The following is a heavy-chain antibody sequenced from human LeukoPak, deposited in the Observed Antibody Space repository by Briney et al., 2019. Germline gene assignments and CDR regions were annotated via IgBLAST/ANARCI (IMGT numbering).Heavy chain of an antibody. CDR1: GFTFSRHG. D-gene: IGHD3-3*01. CDR2: ISNDGSRK. Sequence: GGSLRLSCAPSGFTFSRHGMHWVRQAPGKGLEWVATISNDGSRKYYAHSVEGRFTISRDNSKNTLYLQMDSLRAEDTAVYYCARDRAWNYFDYWGQGTLVTVSS. V-gene: IGHV3-30*03. CDR3: ARDRAWNYFDY. J-gene: IGHJ4*02.